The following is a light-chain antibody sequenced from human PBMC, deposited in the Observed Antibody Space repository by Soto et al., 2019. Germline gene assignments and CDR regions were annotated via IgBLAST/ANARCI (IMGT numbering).Light chain of an antibody. Sequence: EIALTQSPGTLSLSPGERATLSCSASQTVSSNYLAWYRQKPGQAPRLLIYGASSRATGIPDRVSGSGSGTDFTLNISRLEPEDFAVYYCHQYCSSPCTFGQGTKLEIK. CDR3: HQYCSSPCT. CDR2: GAS. J-gene: IGKJ2*02. V-gene: IGKV3-20*01. CDR1: QTVSSNY.